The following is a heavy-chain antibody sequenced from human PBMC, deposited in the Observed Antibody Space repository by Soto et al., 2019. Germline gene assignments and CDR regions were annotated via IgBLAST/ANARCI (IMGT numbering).Heavy chain of an antibody. J-gene: IGHJ4*02. V-gene: IGHV3-74*01. CDR1: GFTFSNFW. D-gene: IGHD3-10*01. CDR2: SNSDGSST. Sequence: EVQVVESGGGLVQPGGSLRLSCAASGFTFSNFWMHWVRQAPGKGLVWVSRSNSDGSSTTYADSVKGRFTISRDNAKKTLYLQMNRLRADDTAVYYCARGRYGSGSAVDYWGQGTLVTVSS. CDR3: ARGRYGSGSAVDY.